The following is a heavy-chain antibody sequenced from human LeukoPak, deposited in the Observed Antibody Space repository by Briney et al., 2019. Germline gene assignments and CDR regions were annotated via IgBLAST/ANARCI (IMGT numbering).Heavy chain of an antibody. CDR3: ARGNWFDP. Sequence: GRSLRLSCAASGFTFSSYGMNWVRQAPGKGLEWVSYISPSGSAMYYADSVKGRFTISRDNAKNSLFLQMNSLRADDTALYYCARGNWFDPWGQGTLVTVSS. CDR1: GFTFSSYG. V-gene: IGHV3-48*03. J-gene: IGHJ5*02. CDR2: ISPSGSAM.